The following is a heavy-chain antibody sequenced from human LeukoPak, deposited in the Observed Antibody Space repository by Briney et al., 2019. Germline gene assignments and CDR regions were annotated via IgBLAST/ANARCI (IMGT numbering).Heavy chain of an antibody. D-gene: IGHD4-17*01. J-gene: IGHJ4*02. V-gene: IGHV3-33*01. CDR2: IWSDGSNK. CDR1: GFSFSNYG. Sequence: GGSLSHSCAASGFSFSNYGMHWVRQAPGEGLEWVAVIWSDGSNKYYADSVKGRFTVSRDNSKNTQYLQMNSLRAEDTAVYYCARDFHGEFSNFDSWGKATLGTVSS. CDR3: ARDFHGEFSNFDS.